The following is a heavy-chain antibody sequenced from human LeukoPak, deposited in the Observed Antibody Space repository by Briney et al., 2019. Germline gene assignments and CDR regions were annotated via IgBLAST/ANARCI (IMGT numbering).Heavy chain of an antibody. Sequence: SETLSLTCTVSGGSISSYYWSWIRQPPGKGLEWVGYIYYSGSTNYNPSLKSRDTISVDTSKNQFYLKLSSVTAADTAVYYCARDSGALGYWYFDLWGRGTLVTVSS. D-gene: IGHD2-15*01. CDR2: IYYSGST. V-gene: IGHV4-59*01. CDR3: ARDSGALGYWYFDL. J-gene: IGHJ2*01. CDR1: GGSISSYY.